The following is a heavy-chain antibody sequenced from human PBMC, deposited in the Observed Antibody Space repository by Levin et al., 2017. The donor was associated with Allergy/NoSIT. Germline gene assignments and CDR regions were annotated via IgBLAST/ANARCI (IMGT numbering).Heavy chain of an antibody. CDR1: GGSISSYY. Sequence: SETLSLTCTVSGGSISSYYWSWIRQPPGKGLEWIGYIYYSGSTNYNPSLKSRVTISVDTSKNQFSLKLSSVTAADTAVYYCARGFHYCTNGVCYPEYFGYWGQGTLVTVSS. V-gene: IGHV4-59*01. D-gene: IGHD2-8*01. J-gene: IGHJ4*02. CDR2: IYYSGST. CDR3: ARGFHYCTNGVCYPEYFGY.